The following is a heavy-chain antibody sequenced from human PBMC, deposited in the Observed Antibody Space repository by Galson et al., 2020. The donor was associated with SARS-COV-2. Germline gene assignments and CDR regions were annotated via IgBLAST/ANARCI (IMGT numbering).Heavy chain of an antibody. CDR2: LAGGGST. J-gene: IGHJ4*02. CDR1: GFTVSGTY. D-gene: IGHD5-12*01. V-gene: IGHV3-66*01. Sequence: GESLKISCAGSGFTVSGTYISWVRQGPGKGLEWVAGLAGGGSTYYADSVRGRFTISRDNSKNKVSLQMNSLGVDDTGVYYCARGDGYNSPFDYWGQGTLVTVSS. CDR3: ARGDGYNSPFDY.